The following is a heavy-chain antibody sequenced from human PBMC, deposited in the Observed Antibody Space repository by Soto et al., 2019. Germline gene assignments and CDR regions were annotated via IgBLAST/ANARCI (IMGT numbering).Heavy chain of an antibody. V-gene: IGHV4-59*01. D-gene: IGHD3-10*01. J-gene: IGHJ4*02. CDR3: ARDGHRVHSYGSGICFDS. CDR2: IHYSGST. Sequence: PSATLSLAGTASCGSIISYYWRCIRQPPGKGLDCIGYIHYSGSTAYSPSLMSRVTISVDMSKNHFSLKLSSVTAADTAVYYCARDGHRVHSYGSGICFDSWGQGTLVTVSS. CDR1: CGSIISYY.